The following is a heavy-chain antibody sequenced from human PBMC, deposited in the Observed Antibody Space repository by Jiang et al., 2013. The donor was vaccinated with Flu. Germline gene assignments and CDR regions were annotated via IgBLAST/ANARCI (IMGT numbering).Heavy chain of an antibody. CDR2: IIPIFSTP. D-gene: IGHD5-24*01. J-gene: IGHJ4*02. CDR3: ARGPQMATSPYYFDY. Sequence: GAEVKKPGSSVKVSCKASGGTFSTYAISWVRQAPGQGLEWMGGIIPIFSTPTYAQKFQDRVTVTADKSTSTAYMELSSLRSEDSAVYYCARGPQMATSPYYFDYWGQGTLVTVSS. CDR1: GGTFSTYA. V-gene: IGHV1-69*06.